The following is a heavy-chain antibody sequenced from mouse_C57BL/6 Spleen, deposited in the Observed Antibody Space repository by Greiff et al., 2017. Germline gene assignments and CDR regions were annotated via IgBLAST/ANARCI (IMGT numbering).Heavy chain of an antibody. Sequence: VQLQQPGAELVRPGASVKLSCTASGFNIKDDYMHWVKQRPEQGLEWIGWIDPENGDTEYASKFQGKATITADTSSNTAYLQLSSLTSEDTAVYSCTSRRAWFAYWGQGTLVTVSA. CDR2: IDPENGDT. J-gene: IGHJ3*01. CDR3: TSRRAWFAY. V-gene: IGHV14-4*01. CDR1: GFNIKDDY.